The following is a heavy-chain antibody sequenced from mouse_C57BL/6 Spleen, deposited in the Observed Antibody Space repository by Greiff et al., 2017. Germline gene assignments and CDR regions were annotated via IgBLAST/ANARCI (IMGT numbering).Heavy chain of an antibody. D-gene: IGHD1-2*01. Sequence: QVQLQQSGAELVKPGASVKISCKASGYAFSSYWMNWVKQRPGQGLEWIGQIYPGDGDTNYNGKFKGKATLTADKSSSTAYMQLSSLTSEDSAVYFCARGRDYYGYGGYFDVWGTGTTVTVSS. J-gene: IGHJ1*03. V-gene: IGHV1-80*01. CDR3: ARGRDYYGYGGYFDV. CDR1: GYAFSSYW. CDR2: IYPGDGDT.